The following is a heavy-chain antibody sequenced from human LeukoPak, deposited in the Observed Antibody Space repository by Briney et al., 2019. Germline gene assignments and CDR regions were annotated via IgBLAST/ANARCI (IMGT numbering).Heavy chain of an antibody. Sequence: ASVKVSCKASGYTFTSYGISWVRHVPGQGLEWMGWISAYNGNTNYAQKLQGRVTMTTDTSTSTAYMELRSLRSDDTAVYYWARGEDSSGWYDYWGQGTLVTVSS. D-gene: IGHD6-19*01. CDR3: ARGEDSSGWYDY. CDR2: ISAYNGNT. J-gene: IGHJ4*02. V-gene: IGHV1-18*01. CDR1: GYTFTSYG.